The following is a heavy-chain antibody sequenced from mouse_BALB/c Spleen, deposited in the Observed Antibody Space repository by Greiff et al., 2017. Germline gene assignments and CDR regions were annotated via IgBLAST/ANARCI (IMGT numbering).Heavy chain of an antibody. D-gene: IGHD2-14*01. V-gene: IGHV3-6*02. J-gene: IGHJ3*01. Sequence: EVKLMESGPGLVKPSQSLSLTCSVTGYSITSGYYWNWIRQFPGNKLEWMGYISYDGSNNYNPSLKNRISITRDTSKNQFFLKLNSVTTEDTATYYCARGVRRAFAYWGQGTLVTVSA. CDR2: ISYDGSN. CDR3: ARGVRRAFAY. CDR1: GYSITSGYY.